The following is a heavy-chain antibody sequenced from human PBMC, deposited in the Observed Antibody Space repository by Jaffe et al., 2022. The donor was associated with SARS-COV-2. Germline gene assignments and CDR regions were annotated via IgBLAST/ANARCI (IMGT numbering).Heavy chain of an antibody. V-gene: IGHV4-61*02. CDR3: AREVDYVWGSYRLFFDY. CDR2: IYTSGST. D-gene: IGHD3-16*02. J-gene: IGHJ4*02. Sequence: QVQLQESGPGLVKPSQTLSLTCTVSGGSISSGSYYWSWIRQPAGKGLEWIGRIYTSGSTNYNPSLKSRVTISVDTSKNQFSLKLSSVTAADTAVYYCAREVDYVWGSYRLFFDYWGQGTLVTVSS. CDR1: GGSISSGSYY.